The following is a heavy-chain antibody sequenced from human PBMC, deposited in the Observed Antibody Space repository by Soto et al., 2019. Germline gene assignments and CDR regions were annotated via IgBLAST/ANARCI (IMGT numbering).Heavy chain of an antibody. CDR2: ISGSGGST. CDR1: GFTLKDYY. D-gene: IGHD3-9*01. J-gene: IGHJ4*02. V-gene: IGHV3-23*01. Sequence: CGYLRLYLPASGFTLKDYYLSLIRQAPGKGLEWVSAISGSGGSTYYADSVKGRFTISRDNSKNTLYLQMNSLRAEDTAVYYCARSLDFDWLSDFDYWGQGTLVTVSS. CDR3: ARSLDFDWLSDFDY.